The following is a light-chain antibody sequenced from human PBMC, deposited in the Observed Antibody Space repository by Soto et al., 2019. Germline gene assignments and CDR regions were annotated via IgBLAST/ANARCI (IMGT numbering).Light chain of an antibody. CDR1: SSDVGGYHY. CDR3: CSYAGSSNV. J-gene: IGLJ1*01. CDR2: DVT. V-gene: IGLV2-11*01. Sequence: QSALTQPHSVSGSPGQSVTISCTGTSSDVGGYHYVSWYQQHPGQAPKLMIHDVTKRPSGVPGRFSGSKSGNTASLTISGLQADDEAGYYCCSYAGSSNVFGTGTKLTVL.